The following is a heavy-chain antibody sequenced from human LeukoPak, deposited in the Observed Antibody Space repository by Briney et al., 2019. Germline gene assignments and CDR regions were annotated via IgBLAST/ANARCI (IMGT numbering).Heavy chain of an antibody. D-gene: IGHD1-26*01. V-gene: IGHV1-69*04. J-gene: IGHJ5*02. CDR3: ARSSPYYRVPEWSVEFDP. CDR1: GGTFSSYA. Sequence: SVKVSCKASGGTFSSYAISWVRPAPGQGLEWMGRRIPILGIAKYAQKFQGRLTITADKSTSTAYIGLNSLGSEDTAVYYCARSSPYYRVPEWSVEFDPWGQGTLVTVSS. CDR2: RIPILGIA.